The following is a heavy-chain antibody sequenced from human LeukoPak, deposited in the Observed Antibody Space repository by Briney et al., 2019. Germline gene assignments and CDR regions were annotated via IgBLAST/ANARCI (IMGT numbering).Heavy chain of an antibody. J-gene: IGHJ6*04. CDR2: IIPIFGTA. V-gene: IGHV1-69*06. CDR1: GGTFSSYA. Sequence: GSSVKVSCKASGGTFSSYAISWVRQAPGQGLEWMGGIIPIFGTANYAQKFQGRVTITADKSTSTAYMELSSLRSEDTAVYYCARGDYDILTGTALDSSYYGMDVWGKGTTVTVSS. D-gene: IGHD3-9*01. CDR3: ARGDYDILTGTALDSSYYGMDV.